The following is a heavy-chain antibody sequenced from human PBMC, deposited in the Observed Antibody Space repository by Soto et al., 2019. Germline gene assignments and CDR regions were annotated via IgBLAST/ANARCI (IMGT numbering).Heavy chain of an antibody. D-gene: IGHD6-13*01. J-gene: IGHJ6*02. CDR2: ISYDGSNK. CDR3: AKGHYSSSWYGDYYYYYGMDV. V-gene: IGHV3-30*18. CDR1: GFTFSSYG. Sequence: LRLSCAASGFTFSSYGMHWVRQAPGKGLEWVAVISYDGSNKYYADSVKGRFTISRDNSKNTLYLQMNSLRAEDTAVYYCAKGHYSSSWYGDYYYYYGMDVWGQGTTVTVSS.